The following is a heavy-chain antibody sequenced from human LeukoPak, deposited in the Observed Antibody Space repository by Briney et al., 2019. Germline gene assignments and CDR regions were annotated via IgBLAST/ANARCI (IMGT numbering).Heavy chain of an antibody. Sequence: GGSLRLSCAVSGFTFSSYALSWVRHAPGKRLEWVSSISGSGGSTYYADSVKGRFTISRDNSKNTLYLQTNSLRAEDTAIYYCAKLRTSGYHREYFDYWGQGTLVTVSS. J-gene: IGHJ4*02. CDR1: GFTFSSYA. V-gene: IGHV3-23*01. CDR2: ISGSGGST. CDR3: AKLRTSGYHREYFDY. D-gene: IGHD3-22*01.